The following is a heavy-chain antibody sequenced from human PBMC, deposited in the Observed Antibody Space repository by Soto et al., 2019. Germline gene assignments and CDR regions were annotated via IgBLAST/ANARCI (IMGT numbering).Heavy chain of an antibody. Sequence: SVKVSCKASGGTVTTYSISWLRQAPGQGLEWMGGIIPIFGSTIYAQKFQGRVTITADESTDTVYMELRSLRSDDTAVYYCARLKPSGSYYYFDYWGQGTLVTVSS. V-gene: IGHV1-69*13. CDR1: GGTVTTYS. D-gene: IGHD1-26*01. J-gene: IGHJ4*02. CDR3: ARLKPSGSYYYFDY. CDR2: IIPIFGST.